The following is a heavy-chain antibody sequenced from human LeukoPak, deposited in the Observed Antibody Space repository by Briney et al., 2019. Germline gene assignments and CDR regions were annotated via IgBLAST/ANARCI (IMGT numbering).Heavy chain of an antibody. J-gene: IGHJ4*02. Sequence: GESLKISCKGSGYNFTNYWIGWVRRMPGKGLEWMGIIYPGDSDTTYSPSFQGQVTISADKSISTAYLQWSSLKASDTAMYYCARAYYDLWSGYSSLDNGFDSWGQGTLVTVSS. CDR1: GYNFTNYW. CDR3: ARAYYDLWSGYSSLDNGFDS. D-gene: IGHD3-3*01. CDR2: IYPGDSDT. V-gene: IGHV5-51*01.